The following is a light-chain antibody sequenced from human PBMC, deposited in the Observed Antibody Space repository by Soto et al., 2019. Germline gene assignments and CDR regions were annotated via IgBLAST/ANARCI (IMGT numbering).Light chain of an antibody. V-gene: IGLV2-23*01. CDR3: CSYAGAGTYV. CDR2: EGT. Sequence: ALTQPASVSGSPGQSITISCTGTSSDVGSYNLVSWYQQHPGKAPKLMIYEGTKRPSGVSNRFSGSKPGNTASLTIYGLQAEDGADYFCCSYAGAGTYVFGTGTKVTVL. J-gene: IGLJ1*01. CDR1: SSDVGSYNL.